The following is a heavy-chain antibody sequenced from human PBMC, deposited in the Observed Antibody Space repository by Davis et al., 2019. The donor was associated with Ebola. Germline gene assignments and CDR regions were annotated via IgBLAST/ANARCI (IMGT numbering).Heavy chain of an antibody. CDR3: AKATTGLGWYYGMDV. V-gene: IGHV3-43*01. D-gene: IGHD4-23*01. CDR2: ISWDGGST. CDR1: GFTFDDYT. Sequence: GGSLRLSCAASGFTFDDYTMHWVRQAPGKGLEWVSLISWDGGSTYYADSVKGRFTISRDNSKNSLYLQMNSLRTEDTALYYCAKATTGLGWYYGMDVWDQGTTVTVSS. J-gene: IGHJ6*02.